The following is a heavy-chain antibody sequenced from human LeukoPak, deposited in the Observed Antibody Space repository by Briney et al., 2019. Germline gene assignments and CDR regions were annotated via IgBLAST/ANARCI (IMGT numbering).Heavy chain of an antibody. J-gene: IGHJ3*02. D-gene: IGHD2-2*01. V-gene: IGHV4-34*01. CDR2: INHSGST. CDR3: AGAETRGAFDI. Sequence: SETLSLTCAVYGGSFSGYYWSWIRQPPGKGLEWIGEINHSGSTNYNPSLKSRVTISVDTSKNQFSLKLSSVTAADTAVYYCAGAETRGAFDIWGQGTMVTVSS. CDR1: GGSFSGYY.